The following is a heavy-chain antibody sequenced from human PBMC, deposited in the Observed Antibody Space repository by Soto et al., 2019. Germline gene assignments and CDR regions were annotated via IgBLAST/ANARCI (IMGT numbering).Heavy chain of an antibody. D-gene: IGHD4-17*01. CDR1: GDTFTIYW. V-gene: IGHV5-51*01. CDR3: ARPANTVADHFDL. CDR2: IYPSDSDT. Sequence: GESLKICCQVSGDTFTIYWIGWVRQMPGKGLEWMGIIYPSDSDTRYSPSFQGQVTISADQSINTAYLQWDSLKASDTAIYYCARPANTVADHFDLWGQGTPVTVSS. J-gene: IGHJ4*02.